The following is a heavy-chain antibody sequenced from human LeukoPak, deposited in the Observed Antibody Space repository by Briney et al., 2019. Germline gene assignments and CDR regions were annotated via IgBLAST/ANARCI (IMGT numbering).Heavy chain of an antibody. D-gene: IGHD3-9*01. CDR3: ARGEEYFETPGYFDY. CDR1: GFTFSSYS. J-gene: IGHJ4*02. V-gene: IGHV3-21*01. CDR2: ISSTSNYI. Sequence: PGGSLRLSCAASGFTFSSYSMNWVRQAPGKGLEWVTSISSTSNYIYYADSMKGRFTISRDNAKNSLYLQMNSLRAEDTAVYYCARGEEYFETPGYFDYWGQGTLVTVSS.